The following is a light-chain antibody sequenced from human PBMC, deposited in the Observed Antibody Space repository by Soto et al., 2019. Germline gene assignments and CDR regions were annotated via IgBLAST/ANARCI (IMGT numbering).Light chain of an antibody. V-gene: IGKV3-20*01. CDR2: GAS. CDR1: QSVSAGY. CDR3: QQYGSSPPIT. J-gene: IGKJ5*01. Sequence: IVLTHSPGTLSLSPWERATLSCRASQSVSAGYFAWYQQKPGQAPRLLIYGASTRATGIPARFSGSGSGTDFTLTISRLEPEDFAVYYCQQYGSSPPITFGQGTRLEIK.